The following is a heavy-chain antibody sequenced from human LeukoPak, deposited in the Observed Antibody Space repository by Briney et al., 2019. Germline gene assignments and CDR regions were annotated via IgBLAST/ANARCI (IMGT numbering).Heavy chain of an antibody. CDR1: GYTFTTYA. Sequence: GASVKVSCKASGYTFTTYAMHWVRQAPGQSLEWMAWINAYNCDTNYAQKLQGRVTLSTETSTSTAYMELRSLRSDDTAVYYCARDGSGVWFDYWGQGTLVTVSS. J-gene: IGHJ4*02. V-gene: IGHV1-3*01. D-gene: IGHD3-10*01. CDR2: INAYNCDT. CDR3: ARDGSGVWFDY.